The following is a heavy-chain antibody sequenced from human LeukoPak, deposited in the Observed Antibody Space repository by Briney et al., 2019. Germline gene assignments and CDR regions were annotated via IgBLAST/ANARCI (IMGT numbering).Heavy chain of an antibody. D-gene: IGHD2-2*01. V-gene: IGHV3-9*01. CDR3: AKGSVVVPAGDWFDP. CDR1: GFTFDDYA. J-gene: IGHJ5*02. Sequence: PGGSLRLSCAASGFTFDDYAMHWVRQAPGKGLEWVSRISWNSGSIGYADSVKGRFTISRDNAKNSLYLQMNSLRAEDTALYYCAKGSVVVPAGDWFDPWGQGTLVTVSS. CDR2: ISWNSGSI.